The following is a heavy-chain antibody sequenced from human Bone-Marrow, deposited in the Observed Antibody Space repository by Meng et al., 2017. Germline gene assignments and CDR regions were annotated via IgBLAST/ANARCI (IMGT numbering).Heavy chain of an antibody. CDR3: AIGYSSSWYRGYFQH. CDR2: INPNSGGT. J-gene: IGHJ1*01. D-gene: IGHD6-13*01. Sequence: VKVSCKASGYTFTGYYMHWVRQAPGQGLEWMGWINPNSGGTNYAQKFQGRVTMTRDTSISTAYMELSRLRSDDTAVYYCAIGYSSSWYRGYFQHWGQGTLVTVSS. CDR1: GYTFTGYY. V-gene: IGHV1-2*02.